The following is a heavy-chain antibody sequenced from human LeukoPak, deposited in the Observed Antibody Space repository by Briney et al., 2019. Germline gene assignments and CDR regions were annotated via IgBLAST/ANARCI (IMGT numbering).Heavy chain of an antibody. J-gene: IGHJ4*02. D-gene: IGHD3-22*01. CDR3: ARVGPHYYDSSGYYYLFDY. CDR2: IIPIFGTA. CDR1: GGTFSSYA. V-gene: IGHV1-69*01. Sequence: SVKVSCKASGGTFSSYAISWVRQAPGQGLEWMGGIIPIFGTANYAQKFQGRVTITADESTSTAYMELSSLRSEDTAVYYCARVGPHYYDSSGYYYLFDYWGQGTLVTVSS.